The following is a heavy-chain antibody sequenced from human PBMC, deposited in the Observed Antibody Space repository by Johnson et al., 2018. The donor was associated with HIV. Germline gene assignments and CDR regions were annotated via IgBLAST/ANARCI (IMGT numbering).Heavy chain of an antibody. J-gene: IGHJ3*02. D-gene: IGHD1-26*01. V-gene: IGHV3-15*01. CDR1: GFTFSNAW. Sequence: VQLVESGGGVVQPGRSLRLSCAASGFTFSNAWMNWVRQAPGKGLEWVGRIKSKIDGGTTDYAAPVKGRFFLSRDDSKDTLYLQMNSLNTEDTAVYYCSTEVMEWELQVGWTRAFDIWGQGTMVTVSS. CDR3: STEVMEWELQVGWTRAFDI. CDR2: IKSKIDGGTT.